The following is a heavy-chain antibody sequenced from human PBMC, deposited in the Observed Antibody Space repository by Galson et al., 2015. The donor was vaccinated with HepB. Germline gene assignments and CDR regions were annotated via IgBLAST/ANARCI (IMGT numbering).Heavy chain of an antibody. Sequence: SETLSLTCTVSGGSISSSSYYWGWIRQPPGTGLEWIGSIYYSGSTYYNPSLKSRVTISVDTSKNQFSLKLSSVTAADTAVYYCARHSSYYYGSGSFDYWGQGTLVTVSS. CDR3: ARHSSYYYGSGSFDY. D-gene: IGHD3-10*01. CDR2: IYYSGST. J-gene: IGHJ4*02. V-gene: IGHV4-39*01. CDR1: GGSISSSSYY.